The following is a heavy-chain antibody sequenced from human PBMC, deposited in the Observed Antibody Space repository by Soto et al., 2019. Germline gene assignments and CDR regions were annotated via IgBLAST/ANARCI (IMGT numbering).Heavy chain of an antibody. CDR1: GFTFSSYS. J-gene: IGHJ4*02. V-gene: IGHV3-21*01. CDR2: ISSSSSYI. Sequence: PGGSLRLSCAASGFTFSSYSMNWVRQAPGKGLEWVSSISSSSSYIYYADSVKGRFTISRDNAQNSLFLQMNTLRPEDSAIYYCARVAYWGPGTQVTVSS. CDR3: ARVAY.